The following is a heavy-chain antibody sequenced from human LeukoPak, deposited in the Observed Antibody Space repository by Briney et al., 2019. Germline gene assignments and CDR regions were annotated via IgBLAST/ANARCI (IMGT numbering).Heavy chain of an antibody. CDR1: GFTFDDYA. CDR3: AKGGRYSSSLLDY. Sequence: GGSLRLSCAASGFTFDDYAMHWVRQAPGKGLEWVAFIRYDGSNKYYADSVKGRFTISRDNSKNTLYLQMNSLRAEDTAVYYCAKGGRYSSSLLDYWGQGTLVTVSS. J-gene: IGHJ4*02. V-gene: IGHV3-30*02. D-gene: IGHD6-13*01. CDR2: IRYDGSNK.